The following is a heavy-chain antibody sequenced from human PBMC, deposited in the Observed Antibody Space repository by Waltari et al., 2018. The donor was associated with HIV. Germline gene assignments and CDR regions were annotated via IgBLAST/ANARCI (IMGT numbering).Heavy chain of an antibody. CDR3: ARDMATFTGAYYFDT. J-gene: IGHJ4*02. CDR2: ISSGSSFI. Sequence: EVQLMESGGRLVKPGGSLRLSCAASGFSFGSHSMSWVRQAPGKGLDWLASISSGSSFITYSGSVKGRFTISRGNAENSLYLQMNSLRAEDTAVYYCARDMATFTGAYYFDTWGQGTLVTVSS. V-gene: IGHV3-21*01. D-gene: IGHD5-12*01. CDR1: GFSFGSHS.